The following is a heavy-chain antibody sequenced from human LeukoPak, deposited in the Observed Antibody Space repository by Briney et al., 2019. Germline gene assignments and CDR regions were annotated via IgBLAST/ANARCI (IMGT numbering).Heavy chain of an antibody. J-gene: IGHJ5*02. CDR3: TRDRGSSDRSWFDP. CDR2: INPNSGAT. Sequence: ASVKVSCKASGYTFIGSYIHWVRQAPGQGLEWMGWINPNSGATKYSQKFKDRVTMTRDPSTSTVYMEVTGLTSDDTAMYYCTRDRGSSDRSWFDPWGQGTLVTVSS. D-gene: IGHD3-10*01. CDR1: GYTFIGSY. V-gene: IGHV1-2*02.